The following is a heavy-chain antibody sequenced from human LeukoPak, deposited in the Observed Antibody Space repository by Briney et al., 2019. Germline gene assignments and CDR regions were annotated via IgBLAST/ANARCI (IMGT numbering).Heavy chain of an antibody. CDR2: IYPGDSDT. CDR3: ARLPGIVATIERYFDY. CDR1: GYSFTSYW. Sequence: NLGESLKISCKGSGYSFTSYWIGWVRQMPGKGLEWMGIIYPGDSDTRYSPSFQGQVTISADKSISTAYLQWSSLKASDTAMYYCARLPGIVATIERYFDYWGQGTLVTVSS. J-gene: IGHJ4*02. D-gene: IGHD5-12*01. V-gene: IGHV5-51*01.